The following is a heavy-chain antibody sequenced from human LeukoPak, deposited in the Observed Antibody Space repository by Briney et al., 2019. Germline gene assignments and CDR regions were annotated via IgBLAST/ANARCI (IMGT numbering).Heavy chain of an antibody. CDR3: ARDQEGFDY. V-gene: IGHV1-46*01. CDR2: IYPRDGST. CDR1: GYTLTSNY. Sequence: ASVKVSCKASGYTLTSNYIHWVRQAPGQGLEWMGMIYPRDGSTSYAQKFQGRVTVTRDTSTSTVHMELSGLRSEDTAVNYCARDQEGFDYWGQGTLVTVSS. J-gene: IGHJ4*02.